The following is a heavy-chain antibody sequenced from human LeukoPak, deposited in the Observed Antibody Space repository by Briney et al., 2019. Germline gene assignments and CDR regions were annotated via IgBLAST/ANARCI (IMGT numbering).Heavy chain of an antibody. CDR3: ARGGIQLSGIDEFDY. CDR1: GFTFIDYD. Sequence: PGGSLTLSCAASGFTFIDYDMHWVRQVLGKGREWVSAICIRGDTHYSGSVNGRFTISRENAESSLYLQMNSLRAEDTAVYYCARGGIQLSGIDEFDYWGQGTLVTVSS. V-gene: IGHV3-13*04. D-gene: IGHD5-18*01. CDR2: ICIRGDT. J-gene: IGHJ4*02.